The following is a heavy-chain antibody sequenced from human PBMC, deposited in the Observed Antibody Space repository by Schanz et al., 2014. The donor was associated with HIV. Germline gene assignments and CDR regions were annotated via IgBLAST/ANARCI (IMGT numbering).Heavy chain of an antibody. V-gene: IGHV1-8*01. CDR3: ARGLGDSSSSEPFDI. CDR2: MNPSTGNS. Sequence: QVQLVQSGAEVKKPGASVKVSCKASGYTFINYDIHWVRQASGLGLEWMGWMNPSTGNSGYAQMFQVRVTMTRDTSISTAYMELRSLRSEDTAVYYCARGLGDSSSSEPFDIWGQGTKVTVSS. D-gene: IGHD6-6*01. J-gene: IGHJ3*02. CDR1: GYTFINYD.